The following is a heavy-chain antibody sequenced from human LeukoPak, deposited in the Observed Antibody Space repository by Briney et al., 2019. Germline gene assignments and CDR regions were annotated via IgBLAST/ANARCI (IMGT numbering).Heavy chain of an antibody. CDR2: ITTSSSHT. Sequence: KSGGSLRLSCAASGFTFRSYSMNWVRQAPGKGLEWVSAITTSSSHTYYADSVKGRFTISRDDARDSLYLQMNSLRAEDTAVYYCTRDQYYYDSSGYYVYDYWGQGTLVTVSS. J-gene: IGHJ4*02. CDR1: GFTFRSYS. CDR3: TRDQYYYDSSGYYVYDY. V-gene: IGHV3-21*01. D-gene: IGHD3-22*01.